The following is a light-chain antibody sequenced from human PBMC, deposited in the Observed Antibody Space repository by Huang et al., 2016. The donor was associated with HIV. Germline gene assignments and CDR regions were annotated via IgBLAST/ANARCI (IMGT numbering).Light chain of an antibody. V-gene: IGKV1-39*01. J-gene: IGKJ2*01. CDR3: QQSDSITRYT. CDR1: QNIGRD. Sequence: DIQMTQSPSSLSASVGDRVTITCRARQNIGRDLNCYQQKSGKAPKLLIYAASSLQRGVPSRFSGIGFGTDFTLTISSLQPEDFATYYCQQSDSITRYTFGQGTKVEIK. CDR2: AAS.